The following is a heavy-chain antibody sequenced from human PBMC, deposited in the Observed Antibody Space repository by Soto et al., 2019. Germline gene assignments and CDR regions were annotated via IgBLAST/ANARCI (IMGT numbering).Heavy chain of an antibody. V-gene: IGHV4-38-2*02. D-gene: IGHD3-10*01. CDR2: VYHNGIM. CDR3: AALWFGELAYNY. J-gene: IGHJ1*01. Sequence: PSETLSLPCSVSGYSIRSGYYWGWVRQAPGKGLEWLGSVYHNGIMFHNPSFQSRVTISVDTSKNQFSLNLRSVTAADTAVYYCAALWFGELAYNYWGHGILVTVSS. CDR1: GYSIRSGYY.